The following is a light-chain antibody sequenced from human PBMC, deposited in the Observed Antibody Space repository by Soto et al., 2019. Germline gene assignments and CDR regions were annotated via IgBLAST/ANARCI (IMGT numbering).Light chain of an antibody. J-gene: IGKJ2*01. CDR3: QQSYSTPYT. Sequence: DIQMTQSPSSLSASVGDRVTITCRASQSISSYLNWYQQKPGKAPKLLIYAASSLQSVVPSRFRGSGSGTDFTLTISSLQPEDSATYYCQQSYSTPYTFGQGTKLEIK. CDR1: QSISSY. CDR2: AAS. V-gene: IGKV1-39*01.